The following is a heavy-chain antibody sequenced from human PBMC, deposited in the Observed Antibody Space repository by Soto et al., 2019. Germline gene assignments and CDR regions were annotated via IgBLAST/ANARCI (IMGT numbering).Heavy chain of an antibody. D-gene: IGHD1-7*01. CDR2: MNPKSGNT. CDR1: GYTFTSYD. J-gene: IGHJ6*03. V-gene: IGHV1-8*01. Sequence: GASVKVSCKASGYTFTSYDINWVRQATGQGLEWMGWMNPKSGNTGYAQQFQGRVTMTWKNSISTAYMELSSLRSEDTAVYYCARGLELRFYYYYMDVWGKGTKVTVSS. CDR3: ARGLELRFYYYYMDV.